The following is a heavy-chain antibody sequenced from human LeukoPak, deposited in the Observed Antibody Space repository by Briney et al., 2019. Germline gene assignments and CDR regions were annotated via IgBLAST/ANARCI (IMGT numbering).Heavy chain of an antibody. CDR2: IYPGDSDT. CDR3: AGHHDTFDI. CDR1: GYSFTNYW. V-gene: IGHV5-51*01. Sequence: GESLKISCKASGYSFTNYWIGWVRQMPGKGLESMGIIYPGDSDTRYSPSFQGQVTISADKSISAAYLQWNSLKASDTAMYYCAGHHDTFDIWGQGTMVTVSS. J-gene: IGHJ3*02.